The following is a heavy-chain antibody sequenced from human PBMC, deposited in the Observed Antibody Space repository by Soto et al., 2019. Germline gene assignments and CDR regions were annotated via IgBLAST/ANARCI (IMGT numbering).Heavy chain of an antibody. CDR3: ARDPGTMVRGDGFFDY. D-gene: IGHD3-10*01. CDR1: GFTFSSYS. J-gene: IGHJ4*02. Sequence: PGGSLRLSCAASGFTFSSYSMNWVRQAPGKGLEWVSSISSSSSYIYYADSVKGRFTISRDNAKNSLYLQMNSLRAEDTAVYYCARDPGTMVRGDGFFDYWGQGTLVTVSS. CDR2: ISSSSSYI. V-gene: IGHV3-21*01.